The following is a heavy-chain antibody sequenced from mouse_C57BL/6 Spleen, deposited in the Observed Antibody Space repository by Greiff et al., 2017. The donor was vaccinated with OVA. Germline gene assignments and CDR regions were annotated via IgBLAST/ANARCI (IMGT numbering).Heavy chain of an antibody. V-gene: IGHV1-72*01. D-gene: IGHD1-1*02. CDR1: GYTFTSYW. CDR3: AIITYGIPYEMDY. Sequence: QVQLKQPGAELVKPGASVKLSCKASGYTFTSYWMHWVKPRPGRGLEWIGRIDPTSGGTTYNEQFKSKATLTVDKSSSTAYMQLSSLTSEDSAVYYCAIITYGIPYEMDYWGQGTSVTVSS. J-gene: IGHJ4*01. CDR2: IDPTSGGT.